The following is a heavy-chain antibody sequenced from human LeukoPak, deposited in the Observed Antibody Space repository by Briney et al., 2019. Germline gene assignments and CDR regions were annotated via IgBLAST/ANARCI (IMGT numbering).Heavy chain of an antibody. J-gene: IGHJ4*02. CDR3: ARVDLRLGEFNRIDY. V-gene: IGHV6-1*01. Sequence: SQTPSLTCAISGDSVSSNSATWNWIRQSPSRGLEWLGRTYFRSKWYNGYAVSMKGRITITPDTSKDQFSLQLHSVTPADTAVYYCARVDLRLGEFNRIDYWGQGTLVTVSS. D-gene: IGHD3-16*01. CDR1: GDSVSSNSAT. CDR2: TYFRSKWYN.